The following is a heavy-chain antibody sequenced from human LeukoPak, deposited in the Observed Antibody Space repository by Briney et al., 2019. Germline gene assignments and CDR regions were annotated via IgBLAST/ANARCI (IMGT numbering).Heavy chain of an antibody. V-gene: IGHV1-69*04. Sequence: GSSVKVSCKVSGGTLSNYAISWVRQAPGQGLEWMGRIIPILGIANYAQKFQGRVTITADKSTSTAYMELSSLRSEDTAVYYCARDRLTGIAVAGTARNWFDPWGQGTLVTVSS. J-gene: IGHJ5*02. CDR1: GGTLSNYA. CDR3: ARDRLTGIAVAGTARNWFDP. D-gene: IGHD6-19*01. CDR2: IIPILGIA.